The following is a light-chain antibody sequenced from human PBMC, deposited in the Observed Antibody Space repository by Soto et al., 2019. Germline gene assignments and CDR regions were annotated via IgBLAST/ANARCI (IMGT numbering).Light chain of an antibody. Sequence: AIRVTQSPSSISASPGDRVTITCRASQHISSFLAWYQQRPGKAPNLLLYASSSLQSGVPSRFSGSGSGTEFTLTSSNLQSEDFGTYYCHQYDSYPRTFGQGTKVEI. CDR2: ASS. V-gene: IGKV1-8*01. CDR3: HQYDSYPRT. CDR1: QHISSF. J-gene: IGKJ1*01.